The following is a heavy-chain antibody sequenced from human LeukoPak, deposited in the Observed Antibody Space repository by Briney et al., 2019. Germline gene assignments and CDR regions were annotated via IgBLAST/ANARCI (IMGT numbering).Heavy chain of an antibody. J-gene: IGHJ4*02. CDR3: ARHLGSSWYEGLDF. CDR2: IYYSGST. V-gene: IGHV4-39*01. D-gene: IGHD6-13*01. CDR1: GGSISSSRYY. Sequence: SETLSLTCSVSGGSISSSRYYWGWIRQPPGKGLEWIGSIYYSGSTYYNPSLKSRVTISVDTSNNQFYLKLSSVTAADTAVYYCARHLGSSWYEGLDFWAQGTLVTVSS.